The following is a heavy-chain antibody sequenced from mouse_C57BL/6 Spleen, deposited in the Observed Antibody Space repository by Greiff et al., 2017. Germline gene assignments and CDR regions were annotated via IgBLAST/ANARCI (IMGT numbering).Heavy chain of an antibody. CDR1: GFSLTSYG. CDR3: ARHSNVWYFDV. V-gene: IGHV2-2*01. J-gene: IGHJ1*03. Sequence: QVHVKQSGPGLVQPSQSLSITCTVSGFSLTSYGVHWVRQSPGKGLEWLGVIWSGGSTDYNAAFISRLSISKDNSKSQVFFKMNSLQADDTAIYYCARHSNVWYFDVWGTGTTVTVSS. CDR2: IWSGGST. D-gene: IGHD2-5*01.